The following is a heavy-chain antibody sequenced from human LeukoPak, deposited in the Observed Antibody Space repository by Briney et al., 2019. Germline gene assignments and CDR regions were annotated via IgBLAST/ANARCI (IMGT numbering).Heavy chain of an antibody. J-gene: IGHJ4*02. D-gene: IGHD2-2*01. V-gene: IGHV3-30-3*01. CDR2: ISYDGSNK. CDR3: AREGIVVVPAAMRYFDY. Sequence: PGRSLRLSCAASGFTFSSYAMHWVRQAPGKGLEWVAVISYDGSNKYYADSVKGRFTISRDNSKNTLYLQMNSLRAEDTAVYYCAREGIVVVPAAMRYFDYWGQGTPVTVSS. CDR1: GFTFSSYA.